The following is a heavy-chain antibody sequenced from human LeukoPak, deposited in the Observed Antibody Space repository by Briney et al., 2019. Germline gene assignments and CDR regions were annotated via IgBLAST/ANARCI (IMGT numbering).Heavy chain of an antibody. Sequence: GASVTVSRKGSGYTFRSYALTWVRQAPRQGLEWMGWVSLYTGDTENAHTFQGRVTMTADTSTTTSYLELRSLRSDDTAMYFCARESDYGGNYFYLDSWGQGTLVTVSS. J-gene: IGHJ5*01. D-gene: IGHD4-23*01. CDR1: GYTFRSYA. CDR2: VSLYTGDT. V-gene: IGHV1-18*04. CDR3: ARESDYGGNYFYLDS.